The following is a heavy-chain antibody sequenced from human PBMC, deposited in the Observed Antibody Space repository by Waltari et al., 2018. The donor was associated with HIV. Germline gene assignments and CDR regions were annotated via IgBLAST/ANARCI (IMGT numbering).Heavy chain of an antibody. J-gene: IGHJ6*02. CDR2: IWPDGTQK. V-gene: IGHV3-7*01. CDR3: ARLGAPGYGLDV. Sequence: EMQLVESGGGLVQPGGSLRLACEAFGLTFADFWRTWVRQTPGKGLGFEWVANIWPDGTQKYYVDSLEGRFTISRDNAKNSVSLQMNSLRAEDTAVYYCARLGAPGYGLDVWGQGTTVTVSS. D-gene: IGHD7-27*01. CDR1: GLTFADFW.